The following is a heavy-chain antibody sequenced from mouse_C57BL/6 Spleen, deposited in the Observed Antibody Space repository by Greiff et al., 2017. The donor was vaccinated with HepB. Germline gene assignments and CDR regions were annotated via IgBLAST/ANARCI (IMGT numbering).Heavy chain of an antibody. CDR1: GFTFSDYY. J-gene: IGHJ4*01. CDR3: ARQYYYYGSRDAMDY. CDR2: ISNGGGST. D-gene: IGHD1-1*01. V-gene: IGHV5-12*01. Sequence: EVKLVESGGGLVQPGGSLKLSCAASGFTFSDYYMYWVRQTPEKRLEWVAYISNGGGSTYYPDTVKGRFTISRDNAKNTLYLQMSRLKSEDTAMYYCARQYYYYGSRDAMDYWGQGTSVTVSS.